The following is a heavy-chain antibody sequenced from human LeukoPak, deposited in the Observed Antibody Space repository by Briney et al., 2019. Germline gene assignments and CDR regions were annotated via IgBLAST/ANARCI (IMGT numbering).Heavy chain of an antibody. CDR1: GFTFSSYW. J-gene: IGHJ4*02. CDR2: IKHDGSEK. V-gene: IGHV3-7*01. Sequence: GGSLRLSCAASGFTFSSYWMNWARQAPGKGLEWVASIKHDGSEKYYVDSVRGRFTISRDNTKNLLYLQMSSLRAEDTAVYYCATDRGWRTSGYYLYYLEYWGQGTLVTFSS. D-gene: IGHD3-3*01. CDR3: ATDRGWRTSGYYLYYLEY.